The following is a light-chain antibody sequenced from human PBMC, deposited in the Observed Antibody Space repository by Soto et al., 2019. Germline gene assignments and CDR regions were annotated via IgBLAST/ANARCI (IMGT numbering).Light chain of an antibody. V-gene: IGKV3-20*01. Sequence: DIVLTQSPGTLSLSPGERATLSCRASQSVNNVYLAWYQQKPGQAPRLLIYGASSRATGIPDRFSGSGSGTDFTLTISRLEPEDFAVYFCQQLGTFGQGTKVEIK. CDR2: GAS. J-gene: IGKJ1*01. CDR3: QQLGT. CDR1: QSVNNVY.